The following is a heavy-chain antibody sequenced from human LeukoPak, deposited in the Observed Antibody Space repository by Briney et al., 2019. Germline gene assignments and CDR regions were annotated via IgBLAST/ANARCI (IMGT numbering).Heavy chain of an antibody. CDR3: AREGRMSMGIEY. Sequence: SETLSLTCDVYGGSLSGYYWSWIRQSPEKGLQWIGEIGHSGTTNFNPSLKSRVSMSVDTSKNQFSLKLTSVTAADTAVYFCAREGRMSMGIEYWGQGTLVTISS. J-gene: IGHJ4*02. D-gene: IGHD4/OR15-4a*01. CDR1: GGSLSGYY. V-gene: IGHV4-34*01. CDR2: IGHSGTT.